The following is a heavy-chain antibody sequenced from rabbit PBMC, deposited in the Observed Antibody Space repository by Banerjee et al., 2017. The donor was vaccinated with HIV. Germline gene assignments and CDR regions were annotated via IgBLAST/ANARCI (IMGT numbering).Heavy chain of an antibody. CDR2: IDAGSSGSS. V-gene: IGHV1S45*01. CDR1: GFSFSSSYY. CDR3: ARDAGSSYYQYTRMDL. D-gene: IGHD8-1*01. Sequence: QEQLEESGGGLVKPEGSLTLTCTASGFSFSSSYYMCWVRQAPGKGLEWIACIDAGSSGSSYYASWAQGRFTISKTSSTTVTLQMNSLTPADTATYFCARDAGSSYYQYTRMDLWGQGTLVTVS. J-gene: IGHJ3*01.